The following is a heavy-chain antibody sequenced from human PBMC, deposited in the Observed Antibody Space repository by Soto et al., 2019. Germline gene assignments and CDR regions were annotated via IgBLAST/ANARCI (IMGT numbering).Heavy chain of an antibody. V-gene: IGHV3-9*01. CDR2: ISWNSGII. Sequence: GGSLRLSCAVSGFRFDGYAMHWVRQAPGKGLEWVSGISWNSGIIGYADSVKGRFTISRDNAENSLYLQVNSLRAEDTAVYYCARGLAYGDYEGYWGQGTLVTVSS. CDR3: ARGLAYGDYEGY. J-gene: IGHJ4*02. D-gene: IGHD4-17*01. CDR1: GFRFDGYA.